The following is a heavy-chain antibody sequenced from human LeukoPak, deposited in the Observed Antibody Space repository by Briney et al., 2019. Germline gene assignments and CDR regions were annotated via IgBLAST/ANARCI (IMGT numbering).Heavy chain of an antibody. CDR2: ISGSGRTI. Sequence: GGSLRLSCVASGFIFSDYYMSWVRQAPGKGLEWVSYISGSGRTIYYADSVKGRFTISRDSAKKSLYLQMNSLRAEDTAVYYCARGRIGGLLIGRFDPWGQGTLVTVSS. CDR1: GFIFSDYY. J-gene: IGHJ5*02. V-gene: IGHV3-11*01. D-gene: IGHD3-10*01. CDR3: ARGRIGGLLIGRFDP.